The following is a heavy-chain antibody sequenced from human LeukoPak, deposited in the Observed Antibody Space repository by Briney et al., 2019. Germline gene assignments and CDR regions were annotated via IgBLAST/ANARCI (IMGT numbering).Heavy chain of an antibody. CDR1: GSTVSSKY. D-gene: IGHD3-10*01. V-gene: IGHV3-66*01. Sequence: GGSLRLSCAASGSTVSSKYMSWVRQAPGKGLEWVSVIFNGGSTYYADSVKGRFTISTDNSKNMLYLQMNSLRAEDTAVYYCARGLFASGSYYNFLDYWAQGTLVTVSS. CDR2: IFNGGST. CDR3: ARGLFASGSYYNFLDY. J-gene: IGHJ4*02.